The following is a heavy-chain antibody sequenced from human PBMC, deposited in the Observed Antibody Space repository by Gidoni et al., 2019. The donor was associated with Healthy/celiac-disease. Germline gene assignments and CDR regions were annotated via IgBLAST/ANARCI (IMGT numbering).Heavy chain of an antibody. CDR1: GFTVSSNY. CDR3: ASALAAADEPYYYYYGMDV. J-gene: IGHJ6*02. D-gene: IGHD6-13*01. V-gene: IGHV3-53*04. CDR2: IYSGGST. Sequence: EVQLVESGGGLVQPGGSLRLSCAASGFTVSSNYMSWIRQAPGKGLEWVSVIYSGGSTYYADSVKGRFTISRHNSKNTLYLQMNSLRAEDTAVYYCASALAAADEPYYYYYGMDVWGQGTTVTVSS.